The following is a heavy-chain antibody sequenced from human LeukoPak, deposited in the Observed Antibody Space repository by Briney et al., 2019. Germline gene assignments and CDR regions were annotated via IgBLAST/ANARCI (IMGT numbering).Heavy chain of an antibody. CDR2: ISSSSSYT. D-gene: IGHD6-19*01. J-gene: IGHJ4*02. Sequence: PGGSLGLSCAASGFTFSDYYMSWIRQAPGKGLEWVSYISSSSSYTNYADSVKGRFTISRDNAKNSLYLQMNSLRAEDTAVYYCARFPGYSSGWYNSSFDYWGQGTLVTVSS. V-gene: IGHV3-11*03. CDR3: ARFPGYSSGWYNSSFDY. CDR1: GFTFSDYY.